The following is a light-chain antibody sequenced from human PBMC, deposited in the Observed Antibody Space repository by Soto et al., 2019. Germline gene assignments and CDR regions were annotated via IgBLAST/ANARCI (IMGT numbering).Light chain of an antibody. CDR3: QQYGSSGT. CDR2: GAS. V-gene: IGKV3-20*01. CDR1: QSVSSSY. J-gene: IGKJ1*01. Sequence: EFVLTQSPGTLSLSPGEGATLSCRASQSVSSSYLAWYQQKPGQAPRLLIYGASNRATGIPDRFSGSGSGTDFTLTISRLEPEDFAVYYCQQYGSSGTFGQGTK.